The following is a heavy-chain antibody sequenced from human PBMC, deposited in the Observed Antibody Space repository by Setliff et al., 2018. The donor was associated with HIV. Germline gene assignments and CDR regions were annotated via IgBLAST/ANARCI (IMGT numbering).Heavy chain of an antibody. CDR1: GASISTYY. D-gene: IGHD5-18*01. V-gene: IGHV4-38-2*02. J-gene: IGHJ4*02. Sequence: SETLSLTCTVSGASISTYYWGWIRQPPGKGLEWIGSVFHSGSTYYNPSLKSRVTMSVDTSKNQFSLKLSSVTAADTAVYYCARDAERGYSYGYDYWGQGTLVTVSS. CDR3: ARDAERGYSYGYDY. CDR2: VFHSGST.